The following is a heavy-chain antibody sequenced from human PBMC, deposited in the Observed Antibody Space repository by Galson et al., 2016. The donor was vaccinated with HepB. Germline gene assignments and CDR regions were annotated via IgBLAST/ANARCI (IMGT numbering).Heavy chain of an antibody. J-gene: IGHJ4*02. CDR2: ISGGNT. D-gene: IGHD6-13*01. V-gene: IGHV3-23*01. CDR1: GFTFSTYA. Sequence: SLRLSCAASGFTFSTYAMSWVRQAPGKGLEWVSLISGGNTYYADSVRGRFTISRDNSKNTLYPQMNSLRAEDTAVYYCAKVLPYSAGHGMDVRGQGTLVTVSS. CDR3: AKVLPYSAGHGMDV.